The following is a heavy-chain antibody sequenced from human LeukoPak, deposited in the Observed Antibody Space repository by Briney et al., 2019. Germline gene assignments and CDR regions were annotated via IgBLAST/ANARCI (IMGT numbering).Heavy chain of an antibody. V-gene: IGHV1-8*01. CDR2: MNPSSGNT. Sequence: APVKVSCKASGYTFTSYDINWVRQATGQGLEWMGWMNPSSGNTGYPRKFQGRVTMTRNTSISTAYMELSSLRSEDTAVYYCAILSRRGIATQWGQGTLVTVSS. CDR1: GYTFTSYD. D-gene: IGHD6-13*01. CDR3: AILSRRGIATQ. J-gene: IGHJ4*02.